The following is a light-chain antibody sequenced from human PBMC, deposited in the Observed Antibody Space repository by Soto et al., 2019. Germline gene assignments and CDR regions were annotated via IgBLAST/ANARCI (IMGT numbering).Light chain of an antibody. CDR2: DTY. J-gene: IGKJ4*01. V-gene: IGKV3-15*01. CDR3: QRFDRWPLA. CDR1: QSVGTT. Sequence: ELVLTQSPAALSVSPGERATLSCWASQSVGTTLNWYQQKPGQAPRLLIYDTYIRATGIPARFSGSGSGTEFTLTIASLQSEDFGVYYCQRFDRWPLAFGGGTRWIS.